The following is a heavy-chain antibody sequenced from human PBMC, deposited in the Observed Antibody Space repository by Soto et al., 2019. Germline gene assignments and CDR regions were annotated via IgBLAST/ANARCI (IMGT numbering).Heavy chain of an antibody. CDR1: GYTFTSYY. V-gene: IGHV1-46*03. J-gene: IGHJ4*02. CDR3: ARESYSNSVDY. D-gene: IGHD4-4*01. Sequence: QVQLVQSGAEVKKPGASVKVSCKASGYTFTSYYMHWVRQAPGQGLEWMGIINPSGGSTSYAQKFEGRVRMTRDTSTSTVYMELGSLRSEDTAVYYCARESYSNSVDYGGQGTLVTVSS. CDR2: INPSGGST.